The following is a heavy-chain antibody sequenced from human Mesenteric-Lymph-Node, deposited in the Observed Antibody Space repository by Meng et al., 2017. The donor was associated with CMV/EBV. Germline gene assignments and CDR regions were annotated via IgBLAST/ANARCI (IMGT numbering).Heavy chain of an antibody. CDR3: ARDSPFDYGDYGGLLNWFDP. D-gene: IGHD4-17*01. V-gene: IGHV4-39*07. Sequence: SETLSLTCTVSGGSISSSSYYWVWIRQPPGKGLEWIGSIYYSGSTYYNPSLKSRVTISVDTSKNQFSLKLSSVTAADTAVYYCARDSPFDYGDYGGLLNWFDPWGQGTLVTVSS. CDR1: GGSISSSSYY. J-gene: IGHJ5*02. CDR2: IYYSGST.